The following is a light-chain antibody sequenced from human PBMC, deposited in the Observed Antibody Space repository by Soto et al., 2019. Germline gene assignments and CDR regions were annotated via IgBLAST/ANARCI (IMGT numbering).Light chain of an antibody. CDR3: QQRSTWPPFT. V-gene: IGKV3-11*01. Sequence: EILMTQSQATLSFSPGERATLSCRASQRISTSLAWYQQKPGQAPRLLIYDASNRATGIPARFSGSGSGTDFTLTIGSLEPEDFAVYYCQQRSTWPPFTFGPGTKVDIK. J-gene: IGKJ3*01. CDR2: DAS. CDR1: QRISTS.